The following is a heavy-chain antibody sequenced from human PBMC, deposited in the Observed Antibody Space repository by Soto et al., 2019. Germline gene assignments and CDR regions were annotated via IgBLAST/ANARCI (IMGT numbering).Heavy chain of an antibody. V-gene: IGHV1-18*01. J-gene: IGHJ4*02. CDR2: IKAYSGNT. D-gene: IGHD4-17*01. CDR3: AIADYGDDDY. CDR1: GYTFATST. Sequence: QLQLVQSGPEAKKPGASVKVSCKASGYTFATSTISWLRQAPGQGPEWMGWIKAYSGNTNYAQKLQGRFTMTTDTSTSTPYMELTSLTTDDTAIYYCAIADYGDDDYWGQGTLVTVSS.